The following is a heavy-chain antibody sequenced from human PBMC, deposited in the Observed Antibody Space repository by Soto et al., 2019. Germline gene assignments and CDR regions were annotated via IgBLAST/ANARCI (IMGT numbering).Heavy chain of an antibody. D-gene: IGHD6-13*01. CDR3: ARHSFLSSWYRREYYFDD. CDR1: GGSISSSSYY. Sequence: QLQLQESGPGLVKPSETLSLTCTVSGGSISSSSYYWGWIRQPPGQGLGWIGSIYYSGSTYYNPSLKRRVTISGDTSKIEYSLKLSSVTAAVTGLYYCARHSFLSSWYRREYYFDDWGQGTLGTVSS. J-gene: IGHJ4*02. CDR2: IYYSGST. V-gene: IGHV4-39*01.